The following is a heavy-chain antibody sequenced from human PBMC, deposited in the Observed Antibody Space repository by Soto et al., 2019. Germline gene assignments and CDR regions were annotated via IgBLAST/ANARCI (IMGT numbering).Heavy chain of an antibody. CDR2: ISAYNGNT. CDR3: ARDSSPPVPHPTDY. Sequence: ASVKVSCQASGYTYPSYGISWVRQAHGQGLEWMGWISAYNGNTNYAQKLQGRVTMTTDTSTSTAYMELRSLRSDDTAVYYCARDSSPPVPHPTDYWGQGTLVTVSS. CDR1: GYTYPSYG. J-gene: IGHJ4*02. V-gene: IGHV1-18*01. D-gene: IGHD2-2*01.